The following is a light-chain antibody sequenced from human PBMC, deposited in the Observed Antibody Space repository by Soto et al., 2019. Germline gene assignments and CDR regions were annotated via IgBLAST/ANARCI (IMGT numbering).Light chain of an antibody. CDR3: SSYTNINTRACV. CDR1: SGDIGSYNR. Sequence: QSVLTPPRSVSGSPGQSITISCTGTSGDIGSYNRVSWYQQHPGKAPKLIIYEVTDRPSGVSNRFSGSKSGNTASLTISGLQAEDEAEYYCSSYTNINTRACVFGTGTKSPS. CDR2: EVT. V-gene: IGLV2-14*01. J-gene: IGLJ1*01.